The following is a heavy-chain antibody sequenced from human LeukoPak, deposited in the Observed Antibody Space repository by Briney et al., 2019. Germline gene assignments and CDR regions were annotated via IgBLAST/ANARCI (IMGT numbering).Heavy chain of an antibody. V-gene: IGHV4-59*08. J-gene: IGHJ1*01. CDR3: ARADSDYYYDSSGEAYFQH. D-gene: IGHD3-22*01. Sequence: PSETLSLTCTVSGASISGYFWSWIRQPPGKGLEWIGYISSSGNTNYNPSLKSRVTISVDTSKNRFSLKLSSVTAADTAVYYCARADSDYYYDSSGEAYFQHWGQGTLVTVSS. CDR2: ISSSGNT. CDR1: GASISGYF.